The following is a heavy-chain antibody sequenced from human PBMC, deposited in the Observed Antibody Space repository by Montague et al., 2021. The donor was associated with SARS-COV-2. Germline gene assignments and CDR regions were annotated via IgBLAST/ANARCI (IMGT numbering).Heavy chain of an antibody. J-gene: IGHJ5*02. D-gene: IGHD3-10*01. Sequence: SETLSLTCTVSGGSIRSYSWSCIRQPAAKGLDWIGRIFASGGTIYSPSLRSRVSMSVDASKNQFSFILTSVTAADTGVYFCARDGGFYGSGGYSPWGQGTLVTVSS. CDR1: GGSIRSYS. V-gene: IGHV4-4*07. CDR2: IFASGGT. CDR3: ARDGGFYGSGGYSP.